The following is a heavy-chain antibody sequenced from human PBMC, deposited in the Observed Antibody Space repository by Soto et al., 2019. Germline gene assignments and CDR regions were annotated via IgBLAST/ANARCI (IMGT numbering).Heavy chain of an antibody. V-gene: IGHV1-46*01. CDR2: INPSGGST. CDR1: GYTFTSYY. CDR3: ARERQNYDILTGYYTGHYFDY. J-gene: IGHJ4*02. Sequence: ASVKVSCKASGYTFTSYYMHWVRQAPGQGLEWMGIINPSGGSTSYAQKFQGRVTMTRDTSTSTVYMELSSLRSEDTAVYYCARERQNYDILTGYYTGHYFDYWGQGTLVTVSS. D-gene: IGHD3-9*01.